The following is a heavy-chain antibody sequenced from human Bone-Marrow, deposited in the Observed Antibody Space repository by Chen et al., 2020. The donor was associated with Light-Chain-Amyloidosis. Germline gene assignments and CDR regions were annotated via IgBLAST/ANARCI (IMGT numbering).Heavy chain of an antibody. Sequence: QVQLQESGPGLVQPSETLSLTCTVAGGSISGYYWSWIRQPPGKGLEWMGYIYFTGSTNYNPSLKSRLTISLDTSKNQFSLKLSSVTAADTAGYYCAGRRENRWPLTDYWGQGTLVTVSS. CDR2: IYFTGST. CDR3: AGRRENRWPLTDY. V-gene: IGHV4-59*08. J-gene: IGHJ4*02. D-gene: IGHD2-15*01. CDR1: GGSISGYY.